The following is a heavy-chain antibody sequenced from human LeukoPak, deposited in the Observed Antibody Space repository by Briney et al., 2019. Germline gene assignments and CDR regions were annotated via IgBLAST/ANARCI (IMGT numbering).Heavy chain of an antibody. Sequence: ESLKISCKGSGYSFTSYWIGWVRQMPGKGLEWMGIIYPGDSDTRYSPSFQGQVTISADKSISTAYLQWSSLKASDTAMYYCARAADYYDSSGYSNWFDPWGQGTLVTVSS. V-gene: IGHV5-51*01. J-gene: IGHJ5*02. CDR2: IYPGDSDT. CDR3: ARAADYYDSSGYSNWFDP. D-gene: IGHD3-22*01. CDR1: GYSFTSYW.